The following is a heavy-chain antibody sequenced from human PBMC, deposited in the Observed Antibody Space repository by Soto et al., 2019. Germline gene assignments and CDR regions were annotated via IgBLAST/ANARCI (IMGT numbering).Heavy chain of an antibody. CDR1: GFTVSSNY. J-gene: IGHJ3*02. Sequence: EVQLVESGGGLVQPGGSLRLSCAASGFTVSSNYMSWVRQAPGKGLEWVSVIYSGGSTYYADSVKDRFTISRDNSKNTLYLQMISLSAEDTAVYYGARDLRSGYYSSSNDAFDIWGQGTMVTVSS. CDR3: ARDLRSGYYSSSNDAFDI. D-gene: IGHD6-6*01. V-gene: IGHV3-66*01. CDR2: IYSGGST.